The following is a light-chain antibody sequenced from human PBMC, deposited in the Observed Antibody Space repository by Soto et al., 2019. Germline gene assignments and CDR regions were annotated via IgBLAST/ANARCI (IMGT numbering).Light chain of an antibody. CDR2: EVS. CDR3: CSYAGSNNLI. CDR1: SSEIGAYNY. J-gene: IGLJ1*01. Sequence: SAYGSTSLSVATLCKGTSSEIGAYNYVSWYQQYPGKAPKLMIFEVSKRPSGVPDRFSGSKSGNTASLTVSGLQAEDEADYYCCSYAGSNNLIFGTGTKVTVL. V-gene: IGLV2-8*01.